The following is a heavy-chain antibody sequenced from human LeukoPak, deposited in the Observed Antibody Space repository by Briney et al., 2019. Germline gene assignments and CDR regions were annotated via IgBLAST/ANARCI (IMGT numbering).Heavy chain of an antibody. D-gene: IGHD6-19*01. J-gene: IGHJ4*02. CDR1: GFTFSSYA. V-gene: IGHV3-21*01. CDR3: ARAVAGTGSFDY. CDR2: IGTADDT. Sequence: SGGSLRLSCAASGFTFSSYAMNWVRQAPGKGLEWVSVIGTADDTYYADSVKGRFTISRDNAKNSLYLQMNSLRAEDTAVYYCARAVAGTGSFDYWGQGTLVTVSS.